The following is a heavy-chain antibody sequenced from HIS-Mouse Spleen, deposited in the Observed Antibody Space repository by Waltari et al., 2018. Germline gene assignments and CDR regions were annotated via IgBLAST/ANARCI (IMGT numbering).Heavy chain of an antibody. CDR3: ARIAEGYTSGWYAFDY. Sequence: QVTLRESGPALVKPTQPLTLTCTFSGLSLSPSGILVRWIRQPPGKALEWLARIDWDDDKYYSTSLKTRLTISRDTSKNQVVLTMTNMDPLDTATYYCARIAEGYTSGWYAFDYWGQGTLVTVSS. J-gene: IGHJ4*02. CDR2: IDWDDDK. CDR1: GLSLSPSGIL. V-gene: IGHV2-70*15. D-gene: IGHD6-19*01.